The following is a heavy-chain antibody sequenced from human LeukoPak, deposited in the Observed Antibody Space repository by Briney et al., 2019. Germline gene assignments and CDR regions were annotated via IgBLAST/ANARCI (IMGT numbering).Heavy chain of an antibody. V-gene: IGHV3-21*01. J-gene: IGHJ4*02. Sequence: KSGGSLRLSCAASGFTFSSYSMNWVRQAPGKGLEWVSSISSSSSYIYYADSVKGRFTISRDNAKNSLYLQMNSLRAEDTAVYYCARDFSVSSFGTTTFDYWGQGTLVTVSS. CDR2: ISSSSSYI. D-gene: IGHD1/OR15-1a*01. CDR1: GFTFSSYS. CDR3: ARDFSVSSFGTTTFDY.